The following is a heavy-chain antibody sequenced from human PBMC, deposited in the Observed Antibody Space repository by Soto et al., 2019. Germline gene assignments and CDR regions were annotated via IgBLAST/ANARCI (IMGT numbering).Heavy chain of an antibody. J-gene: IGHJ4*02. CDR2: ISPYNGNT. V-gene: IGHV1-18*01. D-gene: IGHD6-13*01. Sequence: QVQLVQSGVEVKKPGASVKVSCKASGYTFTSYGISWVRQAPGQGLEWMGWISPYNGNTNYAQKLKGRVNMTTDTSTSTAYMELRSLRSDDTAVHYCARDWSSIAAAGTEGDYWGQGTLVTVSS. CDR3: ARDWSSIAAAGTEGDY. CDR1: GYTFTSYG.